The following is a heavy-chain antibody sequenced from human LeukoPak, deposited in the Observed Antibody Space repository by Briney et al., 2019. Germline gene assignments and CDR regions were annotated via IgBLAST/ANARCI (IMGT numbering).Heavy chain of an antibody. CDR2: INPDGGEK. V-gene: IGHV3-7*01. CDR3: AREMWWRFDY. CDR1: GFTFINHW. J-gene: IGHJ4*02. Sequence: GGSLRLSCSASGFTFINHWMSWVRQAPGKGLECVAKINPDGGEKFYMDSVRGRFTISRDNSKNSLYLQLNSLRAEDTAVYYCAREMWWRFDYWGQGSLVTVSS. D-gene: IGHD2-21*01.